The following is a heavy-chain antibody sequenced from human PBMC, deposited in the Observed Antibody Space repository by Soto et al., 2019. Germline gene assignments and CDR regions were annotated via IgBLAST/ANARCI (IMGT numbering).Heavy chain of an antibody. CDR2: ISANGQGI. CDR3: AKDSIAAMADFDY. Sequence: GGSLRLSCAASGFTFSTYALSWVRQAPGKGLEWVSAISANGQGIYYADSVRGRFTISRDNSKNTLYLQMNSLRAEDTAVYYCAKDSIAAMADFDYWGQGTLVTVSS. CDR1: GFTFSTYA. V-gene: IGHV3-23*01. J-gene: IGHJ4*02. D-gene: IGHD5-18*01.